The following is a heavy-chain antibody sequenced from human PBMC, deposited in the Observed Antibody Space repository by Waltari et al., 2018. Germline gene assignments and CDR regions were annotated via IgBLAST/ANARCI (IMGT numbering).Heavy chain of an antibody. CDR3: ARLLPSIVVVPAATGWFDP. J-gene: IGHJ5*02. CDR2: MWHGGST. V-gene: IGHV4-38-2*02. D-gene: IGHD2-2*01. Sequence: QVQLQESGPGLVKPSETLSVTCTVSGDSIRSNYYWGWIRQPPGKGLEWIGTMWHGGSTYYTPSLKSRVSISMDTSKNQFSLKLNSVTAADTAVYYCARLLPSIVVVPAATGWFDPWGQGTLVTVSS. CDR1: GDSIRSNYY.